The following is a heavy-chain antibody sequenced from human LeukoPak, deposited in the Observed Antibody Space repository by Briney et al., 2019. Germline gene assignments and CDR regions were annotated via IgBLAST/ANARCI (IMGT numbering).Heavy chain of an antibody. CDR1: GFTFSNYA. CDR3: AKPYPTLTTSAVLDN. J-gene: IGHJ4*02. D-gene: IGHD1-1*01. Sequence: GGSLTLSCAASGFTFSNYAIHWVRQAPGRGLEWVAAISYDGNSQHYGAPVKGRFTISRDNSKNTVYLQINTLRTDDAAIYYCAKPYPTLTTSAVLDNWGQGTLVTVSS. CDR2: ISYDGNSQ. V-gene: IGHV3-30*18.